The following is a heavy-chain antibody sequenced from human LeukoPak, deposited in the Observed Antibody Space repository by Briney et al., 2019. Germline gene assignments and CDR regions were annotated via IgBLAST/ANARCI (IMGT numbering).Heavy chain of an antibody. CDR1: GCTFTSYD. CDR3: AHRAYESGYYTGGFVYYGMDV. D-gene: IGHD3-3*01. V-gene: IGHV1-8*01. Sequence: ASVKVSCKASGCTFTSYDINWVRQATGQGLEWMGWMNPNSGNTGYAQKFQGRVTMTRNTSISTAYMELSSLRSEDTAVYYCAHRAYESGYYTGGFVYYGMDVWGQGTTVTVSS. CDR2: MNPNSGNT. J-gene: IGHJ6*02.